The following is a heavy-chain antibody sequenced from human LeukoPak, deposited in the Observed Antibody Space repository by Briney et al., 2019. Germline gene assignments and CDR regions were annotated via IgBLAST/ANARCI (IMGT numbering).Heavy chain of an antibody. CDR3: ARGPRLVTTVTTYYYYYMDV. J-gene: IGHJ6*03. Sequence: GASVKVSCKASGYTFTSYGISWVRQAPGQGLEWMGWISAYNGNTNYAQKLQGRVTMTTDTSTSTAYMELRSLRSDDTAVYYCARGPRLVTTVTTYYYYYMDVWGKGTTVTVSS. CDR1: GYTFTSYG. D-gene: IGHD4-11*01. V-gene: IGHV1-18*01. CDR2: ISAYNGNT.